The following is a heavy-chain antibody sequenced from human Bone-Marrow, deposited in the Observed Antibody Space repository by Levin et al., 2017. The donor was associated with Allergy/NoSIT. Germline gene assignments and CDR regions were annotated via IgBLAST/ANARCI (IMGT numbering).Heavy chain of an antibody. Sequence: SETLSLTCTISGGSISSSSYYWAWIRQPPGTGLEWIQSLYYRGTTLSNPSLKSRVTMSVDTSKKQVSLKLTSVTAADTAVYYCARGADRPTLYDSSGYGLDNWGQGTRVSVSS. J-gene: IGHJ4*02. V-gene: IGHV4-39*01. D-gene: IGHD3-22*01. CDR1: GGSISSSSYY. CDR2: LYYRGTT. CDR3: ARGADRPTLYDSSGYGLDN.